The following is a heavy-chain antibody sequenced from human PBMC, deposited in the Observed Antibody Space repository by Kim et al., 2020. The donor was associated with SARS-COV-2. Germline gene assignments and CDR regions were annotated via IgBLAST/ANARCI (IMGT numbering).Heavy chain of an antibody. J-gene: IGHJ4*02. Sequence: APKVRGRVTIATDTSTSTAYMELRSLRSDDTAVYYCARRGFGELRYYFDYWGQGTLVTVSS. D-gene: IGHD3-10*01. V-gene: IGHV1-18*01. CDR3: ARRGFGELRYYFDY.